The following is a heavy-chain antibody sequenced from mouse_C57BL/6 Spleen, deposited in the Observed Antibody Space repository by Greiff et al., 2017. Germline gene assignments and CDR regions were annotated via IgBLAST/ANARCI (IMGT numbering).Heavy chain of an antibody. CDR1: GYTFPGYW. D-gene: IGHD2-5*01. Sequence: QVQLQQSGAELMKPGASVKLSCKATGYTFPGYWIAWVKQRPGHGLEWIGEFLPGSGSTNYNEKFKGKAPFTAESSSNTAYMQLSRLSTEDSAIYYCARYSNPAWFAYWGQGTLVTVSA. CDR3: ARYSNPAWFAY. V-gene: IGHV1-9*01. CDR2: FLPGSGST. J-gene: IGHJ3*01.